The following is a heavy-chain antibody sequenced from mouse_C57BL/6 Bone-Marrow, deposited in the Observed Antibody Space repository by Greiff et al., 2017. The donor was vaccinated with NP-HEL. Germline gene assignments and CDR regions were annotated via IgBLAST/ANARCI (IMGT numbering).Heavy chain of an antibody. J-gene: IGHJ3*01. D-gene: IGHD1-1*01. Sequence: VQLQQSGAELARPGASVKLSCKASGYTFTSYGISWVKQRTGQGLEWIGENYPRSGNTYYNEKFKGKATLTADKSSSTAYMELRSLTSEDSAVYFCARSGNQYYYGSSWAWFAYWGQGTLVTVSA. CDR1: GYTFTSYG. CDR2: NYPRSGNT. CDR3: ARSGNQYYYGSSWAWFAY. V-gene: IGHV1-81*01.